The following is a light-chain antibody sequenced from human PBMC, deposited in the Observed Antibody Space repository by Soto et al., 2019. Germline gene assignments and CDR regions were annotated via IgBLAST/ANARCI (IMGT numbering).Light chain of an antibody. CDR1: QSVSSSY. CDR3: QQYGSLSWT. CDR2: GAS. V-gene: IGKV3-20*01. J-gene: IGKJ1*01. Sequence: IVLTQSPGTLSLSPGERATLSCRASQSVSSSYLAWYQQKPGQAPRLLIYGASSRATGIPDRFSGSGSGTDFTLTISRLEPEDFAVYYCQQYGSLSWTFGQGTKMDI.